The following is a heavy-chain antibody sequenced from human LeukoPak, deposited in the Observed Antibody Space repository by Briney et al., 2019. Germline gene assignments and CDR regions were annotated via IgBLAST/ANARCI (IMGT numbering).Heavy chain of an antibody. V-gene: IGHV1-8*01. D-gene: IGHD6-13*01. CDR3: AVLGYSSSWYISHPFDY. CDR1: GYTSTSYD. J-gene: IGHJ4*02. Sequence: GASVKVSCKASGYTSTSYDINWVRQATGQGLEWMGWMNPNSGNTGYAQKFQGRVTMTRNTSISTAYMELSSLRSEDTAVYYCAVLGYSSSWYISHPFDYWGQGTLVTVSS. CDR2: MNPNSGNT.